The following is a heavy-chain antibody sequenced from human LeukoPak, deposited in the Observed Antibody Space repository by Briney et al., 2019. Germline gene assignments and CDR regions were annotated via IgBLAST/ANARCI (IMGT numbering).Heavy chain of an antibody. CDR3: ARDTDYGDYRRNAFDI. J-gene: IGHJ3*02. V-gene: IGHV1-46*03. D-gene: IGHD4-17*01. Sequence: ASVKVSCKASGYTFTSYYMHWVRQAPGQGLEWMGIINPSGGSTSYAQKFQGRVTMTRDTSTSTVYMELSSLRSEDTAAYYCARDTDYGDYRRNAFDIWGQGTMVTVSS. CDR2: INPSGGST. CDR1: GYTFTSYY.